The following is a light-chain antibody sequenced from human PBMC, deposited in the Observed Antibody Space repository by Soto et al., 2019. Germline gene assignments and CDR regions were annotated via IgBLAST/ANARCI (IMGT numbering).Light chain of an antibody. CDR1: QSVSSSC. J-gene: IGKJ2*01. CDR2: GAS. CDR3: QQYGSSPYT. V-gene: IGKV3-20*01. Sequence: EIVLTQSPGTLSLSPGERATLSCRATQSVSSSCLAWYQQKPGQAPRLLIYGASNRATGIPDRFNGSRSGTDFTLTISRLEPEDFAVYYCQQYGSSPYTFGQGTKLEIK.